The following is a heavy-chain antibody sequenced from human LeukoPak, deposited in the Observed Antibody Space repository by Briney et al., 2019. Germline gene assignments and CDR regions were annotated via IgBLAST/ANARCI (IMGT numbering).Heavy chain of an antibody. CDR1: GYSFTSYW. CDR2: IDPSDSYT. V-gene: IGHV5-10-1*01. J-gene: IGHJ5*02. CDR3: ARQDTADNWFDP. Sequence: PGESLKISCKGSGYSFTSYWISWVRQMPGKGLEWMGRIDPSDSYTNYSPSFQGHVTISADKSISTAYLQWSSLKASDTAMYYCARQDTADNWFDPWGQGTLVTVSS. D-gene: IGHD5-18*01.